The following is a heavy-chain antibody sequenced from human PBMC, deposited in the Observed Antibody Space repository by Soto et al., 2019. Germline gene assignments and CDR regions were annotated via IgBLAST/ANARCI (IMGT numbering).Heavy chain of an antibody. CDR1: GFTFSSYA. CDR3: AKEFGWYLFALDI. V-gene: IGHV3-23*01. CDR2: ISGSGGST. Sequence: GGSLRLSCAASGFTFSSYAMSWVRQAPGEGLEWVSAISGSGGSTYYADSVKGRFTISRDNSKNTLYLQMNSLRAEDMAVYYCAKEFGWYLFALDIWGQGTMVTVSS. D-gene: IGHD2-15*01. J-gene: IGHJ3*02.